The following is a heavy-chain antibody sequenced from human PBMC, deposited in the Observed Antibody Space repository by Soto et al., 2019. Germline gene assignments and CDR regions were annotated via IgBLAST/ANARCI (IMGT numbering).Heavy chain of an antibody. Sequence: QLHLQESGPGLVKPSETLSLTCTVSGGSISTRRYFWGWIRQPPGKGLEWIGNIYYMGSTYYNPSLKRRVTMSLDTSKHQLALELRAMTAADTAVYYCARRSRLEQPVAGPEYWGQGPLVIVSS. V-gene: IGHV4-39*01. CDR1: GGSISTRRYF. CDR2: IYYMGST. J-gene: IGHJ4*02. CDR3: ARRSRLEQPVAGPEY. D-gene: IGHD6-19*01.